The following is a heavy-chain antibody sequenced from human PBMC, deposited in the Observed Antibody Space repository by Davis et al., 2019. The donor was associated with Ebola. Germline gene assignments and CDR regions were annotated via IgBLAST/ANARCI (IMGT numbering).Heavy chain of an antibody. Sequence: ASVKVSCKASGYTFTSYGISWARQAPGQGLEWMGWISAYNGNTNYAQKLQGRVTMTTDTSTSTAYMELRSLRSDDTAVYYCARVGSGWYSVRYYFDYWGQGTLVTVSS. V-gene: IGHV1-18*01. D-gene: IGHD6-19*01. CDR1: GYTFTSYG. CDR2: ISAYNGNT. CDR3: ARVGSGWYSVRYYFDY. J-gene: IGHJ4*02.